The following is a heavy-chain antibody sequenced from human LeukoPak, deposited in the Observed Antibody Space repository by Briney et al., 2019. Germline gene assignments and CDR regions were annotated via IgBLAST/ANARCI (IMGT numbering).Heavy chain of an antibody. D-gene: IGHD1-26*01. J-gene: IGHJ3*02. CDR3: ARLGRVPRRSYYSDAFGFDI. CDR1: GGSISSSSYY. Sequence: PSETLSLTCTVSGGSISSSSYYWGSIRQPPGKGLEWIGSIYYSGSTYYNPSLKSRVTISVDTSKNQFSLKLSSVTAADTAVYYSARLGRVPRRSYYSDAFGFDIWGQGTMVTVSS. CDR2: IYYSGST. V-gene: IGHV4-39*07.